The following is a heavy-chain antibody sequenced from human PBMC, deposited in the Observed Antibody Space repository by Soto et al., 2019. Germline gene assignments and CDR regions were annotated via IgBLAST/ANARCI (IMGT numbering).Heavy chain of an antibody. V-gene: IGHV3-23*01. CDR2: ISDNGYTT. D-gene: IGHD2-2*01. J-gene: IGHJ6*02. CDR1: GFTFNAYA. CDR3: AKGALSTLLDV. Sequence: PGGSLRLSCAASGFTFNAYAMSWVRQTPGKGLEWVSSISDNGYTTYYADSVKGRFTMSRDNSRNTVYLQMNSLRAEDTALYYCAKGALSTLLDVWGQGTTVTVSS.